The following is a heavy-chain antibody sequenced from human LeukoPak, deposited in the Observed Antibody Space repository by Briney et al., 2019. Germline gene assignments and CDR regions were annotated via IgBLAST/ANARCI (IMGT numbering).Heavy chain of an antibody. CDR3: ARDGYYFHSSGYYQIDY. CDR2: ISYDGSSK. V-gene: IGHV3-30*03. J-gene: IGHJ4*02. Sequence: PGGSLRLSCAASGFTFSDHNMDWVRQAPGKGLEWVTVISYDGSSKYYADSVKGRFTVSRDNSKNTLFLHMNSLRAEDTAVYYCARDGYYFHSSGYYQIDYWGQGTPVTVSS. CDR1: GFTFSDHN. D-gene: IGHD3-22*01.